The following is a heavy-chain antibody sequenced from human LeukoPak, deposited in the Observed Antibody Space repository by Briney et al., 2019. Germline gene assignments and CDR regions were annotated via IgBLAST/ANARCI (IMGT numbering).Heavy chain of an antibody. V-gene: IGHV1-18*01. Sequence: ASVKVSCKASGYTFTNYGFNWVRQARGQGLEWMGWISAYNGNTNYAQRFQDRVTMTTDTSTSTAYMELRSLRSDDTAVYYCATMAVTTVGDWFDPWGQGTLVTVSS. CDR1: GYTFTNYG. D-gene: IGHD4-17*01. J-gene: IGHJ5*02. CDR2: ISAYNGNT. CDR3: ATMAVTTVGDWFDP.